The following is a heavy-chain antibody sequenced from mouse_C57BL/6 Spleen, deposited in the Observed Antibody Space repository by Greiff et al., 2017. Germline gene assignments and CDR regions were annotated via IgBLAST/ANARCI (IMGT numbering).Heavy chain of an antibody. CDR2: IDPSDSYT. CDR1: GYTFTSYW. CDR3: ARRGVTTVVATENYFDY. V-gene: IGHV1-50*01. Sequence: VQLQQPGAELVKPGASVKLSCKASGYTFTSYWMQWVKQRPGQGLEWIGEIDPSDSYTNYNQKFKGKATLTVDTSSSTADMQLSSLTAEDSAVYYWARRGVTTVVATENYFDYWGQGTTLTVSS. D-gene: IGHD1-1*01. J-gene: IGHJ2*01.